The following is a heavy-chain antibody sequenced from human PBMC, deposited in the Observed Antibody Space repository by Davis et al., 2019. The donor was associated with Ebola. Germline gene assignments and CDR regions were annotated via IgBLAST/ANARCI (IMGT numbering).Heavy chain of an antibody. D-gene: IGHD6-13*01. J-gene: IGHJ4*02. CDR3: ARGHIPLRHGSSFFY. CDR1: GGSISSYY. V-gene: IGHV4-39*01. CDR2: IYYSGST. Sequence: PSETLSLTCTVSGGSISSYYWSWIRQPPGKGLEWIGSIYYSGSTYYNPSLKSRVTISVDTSKNQFSLKLSSVTAADTAVYYCARGHIPLRHGSSFFYWGQGTLVTVSS.